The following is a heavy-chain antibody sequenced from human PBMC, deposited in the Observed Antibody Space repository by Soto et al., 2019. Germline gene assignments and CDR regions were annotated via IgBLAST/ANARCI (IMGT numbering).Heavy chain of an antibody. CDR1: GGSFSGHY. Sequence: PSETLSPACAVYGGSFSGHYWSWIRQPPGKGLGWMGEINHSGSTTYNPSLKSRVTIPGDTSKKQFSLKRASGTAGDTPGFYWRRGLGGVTREQWLVRLYSYYYGMDVWGQGTTVTVSS. CDR2: INHSGST. D-gene: IGHD6-19*01. V-gene: IGHV4-34*01. J-gene: IGHJ6*02. CDR3: RRGLGGVTREQWLVRLYSYYYGMDV.